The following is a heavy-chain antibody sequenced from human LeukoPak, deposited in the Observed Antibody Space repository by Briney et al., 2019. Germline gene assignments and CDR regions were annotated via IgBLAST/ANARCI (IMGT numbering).Heavy chain of an antibody. CDR3: ARLYYYGSGSDFDY. D-gene: IGHD3-10*01. CDR1: GGSFSSYY. J-gene: IGHJ4*02. CDR2: IYYSGST. V-gene: IGHV4-59*01. Sequence: SETLSLTCAVYGGSFSSYYWSWIRQPPGKGLEWIGYIYYSGSTNYNPSLKSRVTISVDTSENQFSLKLSSVTAADTAVYYCARLYYYGSGSDFDYWGQGTLVTVSS.